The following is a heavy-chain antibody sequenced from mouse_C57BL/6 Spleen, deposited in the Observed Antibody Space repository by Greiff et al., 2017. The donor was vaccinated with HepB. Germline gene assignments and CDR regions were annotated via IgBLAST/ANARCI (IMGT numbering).Heavy chain of an antibody. Sequence: QVQLKQSGAELVKPGASVKMSCKASGYTFTSYWITWVKQRPGQGLEWIGDIYPGSGSTNYNEKFKSKATLTVDTSSSTAYMQLSSLTSEDSAVYYCARATTVVADWYFDVWGTGTTVTVSS. D-gene: IGHD1-1*01. J-gene: IGHJ1*03. CDR3: ARATTVVADWYFDV. CDR2: IYPGSGST. CDR1: GYTFTSYW. V-gene: IGHV1-55*01.